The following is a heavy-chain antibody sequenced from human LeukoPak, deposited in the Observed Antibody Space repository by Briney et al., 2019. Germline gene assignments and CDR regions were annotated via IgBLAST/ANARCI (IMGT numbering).Heavy chain of an antibody. V-gene: IGHV4-59*08. Sequence: PSETLSLTCTVSGGSISSYYWSWIRQPPGKGLEWIGYIYYSGSTNYNPSLKSRVTISVDTSQNQFSLKLSSVTAADTAVYYCAGHGTTRNGMDVWGQGTTVTVSS. CDR3: AGHGTTRNGMDV. D-gene: IGHD4-17*01. CDR1: GGSISSYY. J-gene: IGHJ6*02. CDR2: IYYSGST.